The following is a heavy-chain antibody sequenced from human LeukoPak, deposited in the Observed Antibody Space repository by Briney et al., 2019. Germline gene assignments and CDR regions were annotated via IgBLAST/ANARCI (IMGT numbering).Heavy chain of an antibody. CDR2: INHSGST. Sequence: SETLSLTCAVYGGPFSGYYWSWIRQPPGKGLEWIGEINHSGSTNYNPSLKSRVTISVDTSKNQFSLKLSSVTAADTAVYYCARGLLGYCSSTSCYRFDYWGQGTLVTVSS. CDR3: ARGLLGYCSSTSCYRFDY. CDR1: GGPFSGYY. J-gene: IGHJ4*02. V-gene: IGHV4-34*01. D-gene: IGHD2-2*01.